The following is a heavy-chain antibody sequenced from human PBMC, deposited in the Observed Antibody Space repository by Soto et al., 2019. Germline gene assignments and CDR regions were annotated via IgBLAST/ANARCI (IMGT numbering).Heavy chain of an antibody. CDR1: GFTFSSYA. CDR2: ISGSGDYT. CDR3: AKDSRSQPQGWFDP. V-gene: IGHV3-23*01. Sequence: EVQLLESGGGLVQPGESLRLSCAASGFTFSSYAMTWVRQAPGKGLEWVSSISGSGDYTYFADSVKGRFTISRDNSKATLYLQMRSLRVEDTAIYYCAKDSRSQPQGWFDPWGQGTLGTVSS. J-gene: IGHJ5*02. D-gene: IGHD2-15*01.